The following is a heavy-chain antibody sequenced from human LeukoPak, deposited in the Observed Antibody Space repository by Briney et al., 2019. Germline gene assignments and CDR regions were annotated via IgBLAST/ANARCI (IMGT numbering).Heavy chain of an antibody. CDR3: ARGPAGVHP. CDR2: VLHTGST. D-gene: IGHD6-13*01. Sequence: PSETLSLTCAVHGYSLTNHYWTWIRQPPGKGLEWIAEVLHTGSTNCNPSFKSRVTVSVDTSKNQFFLNLTSVTAADTGVYYCARGPAGVHPWGRGILVTVSS. CDR1: GYSLTNHY. J-gene: IGHJ5*02. V-gene: IGHV4-34*12.